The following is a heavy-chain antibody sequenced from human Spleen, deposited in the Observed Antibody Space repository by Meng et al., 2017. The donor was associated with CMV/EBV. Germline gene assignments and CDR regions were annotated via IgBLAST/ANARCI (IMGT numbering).Heavy chain of an antibody. CDR2: IYSSGST. Sequence: SETLSLTCTVSGGSINRDGFYWSWVRQPPGKGLEWIGFIYSSGSTFYNSSLKSRLTISLDASKNQFSLKLTSVTAADTAVYYCARVSDYSNYIDWGQGTLVTVSS. V-gene: IGHV4-30-4*02. CDR1: GGSINRDGFY. J-gene: IGHJ4*02. D-gene: IGHD4-11*01. CDR3: ARVSDYSNYID.